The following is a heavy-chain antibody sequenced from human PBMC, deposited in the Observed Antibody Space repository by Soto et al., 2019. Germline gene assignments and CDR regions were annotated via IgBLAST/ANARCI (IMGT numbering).Heavy chain of an antibody. CDR3: AGVGVAGGFDP. D-gene: IGHD3-3*01. CDR1: GYTFTSYY. CDR2: INPSGGST. V-gene: IGHV1-46*01. J-gene: IGHJ5*02. Sequence: QVQLVQSGAEVKKPGASVKVSCKASGYTFTSYYMHWVRQAPEQGLEWMGIINPSGGSTSYAQKFQGRVTMTRDTSTSTVYMELSSLRSEDTAVYYCAGVGVAGGFDPWGQGTLVTVSS.